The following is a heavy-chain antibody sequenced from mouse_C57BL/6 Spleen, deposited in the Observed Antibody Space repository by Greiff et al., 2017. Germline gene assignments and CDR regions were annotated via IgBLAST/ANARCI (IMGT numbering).Heavy chain of an antibody. CDR2: IDPSDSYT. V-gene: IGHV1-59*01. CDR1: GYTFTSYW. Sequence: VQLQQPGAELVRPGTSVKLSCKASGYTFTSYWMHWVKQRPGQGLEWIGVIDPSDSYTNYNQKFKGKATLTVDTSSSTADMQLSSLTSEDSAVYYCAILGGWFAYWGQGTLVTVSA. CDR3: AILGGWFAY. J-gene: IGHJ3*01.